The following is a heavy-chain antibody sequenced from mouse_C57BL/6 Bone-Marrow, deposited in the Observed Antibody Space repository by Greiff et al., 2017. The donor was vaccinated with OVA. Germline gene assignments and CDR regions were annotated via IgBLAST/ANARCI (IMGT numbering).Heavy chain of an antibody. D-gene: IGHD2-3*01. CDR3: APDGCYGAMDY. V-gene: IGHV5-17*01. Sequence: EVKVVEPGGGLVKPGGSLKLSCAASGFTFSDYGMHWVRQAPEKGLEWVAYISTCSSTIYYAETVKGRFTFSRDNAKTTLFLQMTSLRSEDTAVYYCAPDGCYGAMDYWGQGTSVTVSS. CDR2: ISTCSSTI. CDR1: GFTFSDYG. J-gene: IGHJ4*01.